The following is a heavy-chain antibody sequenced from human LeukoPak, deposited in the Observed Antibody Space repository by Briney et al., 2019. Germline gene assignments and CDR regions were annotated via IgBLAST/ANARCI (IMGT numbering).Heavy chain of an antibody. D-gene: IGHD5-18*01. Sequence: LAGGSLRLSCAASGFTVSSNYMSWVRQAPGKGLEWVSVIYSGGSTYYADSVKGRFTISRDNSKNTLYLQMNSLRAEDTAVYYCARLNVDTAMVLDYWGQGTLVTVSS. CDR2: IYSGGST. J-gene: IGHJ4*02. CDR3: ARLNVDTAMVLDY. V-gene: IGHV3-53*01. CDR1: GFTVSSNY.